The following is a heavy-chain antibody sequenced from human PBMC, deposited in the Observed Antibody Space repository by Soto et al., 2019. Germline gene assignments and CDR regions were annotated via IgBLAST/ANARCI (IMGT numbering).Heavy chain of an antibody. D-gene: IGHD4-4*01. CDR1: GGSISSSNYY. CDR3: ARGEGVYDYTLDY. J-gene: IGHJ4*02. V-gene: IGHV4-61*01. Sequence: SETLSLTCTVSGGSISSSNYYWIRIRQPPGKGLEWIGYIYYSGSTNYNPSLKSRVTISVDTSKNQFSLKLSSVTAADTAVYYCARGEGVYDYTLDYWGQGTLVTVSS. CDR2: IYYSGST.